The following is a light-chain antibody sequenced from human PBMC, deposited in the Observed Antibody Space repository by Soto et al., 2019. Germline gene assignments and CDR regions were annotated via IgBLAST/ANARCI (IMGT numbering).Light chain of an antibody. J-gene: IGLJ2*01. V-gene: IGLV2-14*01. CDR2: DVS. Sequence: QSVLTQPASVSGSPGQSITISCTGTSSDVGGYSYVSWYQQHPGKAPTLMIYDVSNRPSGVSNRFSGSKSGNTASLTISGLQAEDEADYYCSSYTSRATVVFGGGTKVTVL. CDR1: SSDVGGYSY. CDR3: SSYTSRATVV.